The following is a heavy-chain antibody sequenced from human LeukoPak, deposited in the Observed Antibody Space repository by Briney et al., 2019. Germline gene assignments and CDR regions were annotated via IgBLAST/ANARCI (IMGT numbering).Heavy chain of an antibody. CDR2: MNPNSGNT. CDR3: ARVGEPSHYYDSSGYAFDI. CDR1: GYTFTSYD. J-gene: IGHJ3*02. Sequence: ASVKVSCKASGYTFTSYDINWVRQATGQGLEWMGWMNPNSGNTGYAQKFQGRVTMTRNTFISTAYMELSSLRSEDTAVYYCARVGEPSHYYDSSGYAFDIWGQGTMVTVSS. D-gene: IGHD3-22*01. V-gene: IGHV1-8*01.